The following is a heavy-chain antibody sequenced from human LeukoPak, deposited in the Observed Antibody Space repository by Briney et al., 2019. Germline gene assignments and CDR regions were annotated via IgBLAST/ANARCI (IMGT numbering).Heavy chain of an antibody. CDR3: TGQVGATYYFDY. CDR1: GYSISSGYY. Sequence: PSETLSLTCTVSGYSISSGYYRGWIRQPPGKGLEWIGSIYHSGRTFYNPSLKSRVTISVDTSKNQFSLKLSSVTAADTAGYYCTGQVGATYYFDYWGPGTLVTVSS. J-gene: IGHJ4*02. CDR2: IYHSGRT. D-gene: IGHD1-26*01. V-gene: IGHV4-38-2*02.